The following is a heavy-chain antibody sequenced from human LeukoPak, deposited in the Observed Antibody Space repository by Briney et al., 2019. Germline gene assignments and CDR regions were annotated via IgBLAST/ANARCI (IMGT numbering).Heavy chain of an antibody. CDR1: GGSISSGNYY. J-gene: IGHJ4*02. Sequence: SETLSLTCTVSGGSISSGNYYWSWIRQPAGKGLEWIGHIYTSGSTNYNPSLRSRVTISVDTSKNQFSLKLSSVTAADTAVYYCAREGYDSLWGQGTLVTVSS. CDR3: AREGYDSL. D-gene: IGHD3-3*01. CDR2: IYTSGST. V-gene: IGHV4-61*09.